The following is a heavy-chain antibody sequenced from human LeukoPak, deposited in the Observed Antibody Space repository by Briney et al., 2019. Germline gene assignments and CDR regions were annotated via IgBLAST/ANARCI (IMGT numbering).Heavy chain of an antibody. CDR2: ITSSSSYI. J-gene: IGHJ4*02. V-gene: IGHV3-21*01. D-gene: IGHD4-17*01. Sequence: GGSLRLSCAASGFTFSSYSMNWVRRAPGKGLEWVSSITSSSSYIYYADSVKGRFTISRDNSKKSLYLQMNSLRAEDTALYYCASSGFDYGDYVSPTLDYWGQGTLVTVSS. CDR3: ASSGFDYGDYVSPTLDY. CDR1: GFTFSSYS.